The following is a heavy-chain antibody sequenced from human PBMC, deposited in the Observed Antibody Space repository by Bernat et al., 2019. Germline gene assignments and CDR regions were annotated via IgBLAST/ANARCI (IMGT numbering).Heavy chain of an antibody. J-gene: IGHJ4*02. CDR3: ARAPEVAVAEVDY. Sequence: EVQLVESGGGLVQPGGSLRLSCAASGFTFSGFWMHWVRQAPGKGLVWVSRINSDGSSTSYADSVKGRFTISRDNAKNTLYLQMNSLRAEDTALYYCARAPEVAVAEVDYWGQGTLVTVSS. V-gene: IGHV3-74*01. D-gene: IGHD6-19*01. CDR1: GFTFSGFW. CDR2: INSDGSST.